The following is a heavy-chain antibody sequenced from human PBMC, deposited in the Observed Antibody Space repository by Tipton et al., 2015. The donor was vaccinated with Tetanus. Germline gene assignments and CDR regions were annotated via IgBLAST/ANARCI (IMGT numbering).Heavy chain of an antibody. V-gene: IGHV4-4*07. J-gene: IGHJ4*02. CDR2: IYGSGSGST. CDR1: GGSAHGFY. CDR3: ARAGFEGSSSSGYFDH. Sequence: LRLSCSVSGGSAHGFYWTWIRQSAAKGLEWIGRIYGSGSGSTIYNPSLKSRVTIAVDTFKRQFSMTLTSATAADTAVYYCARAGFEGSSSSGYFDHWGLGVLVTVSS. D-gene: IGHD2-2*01.